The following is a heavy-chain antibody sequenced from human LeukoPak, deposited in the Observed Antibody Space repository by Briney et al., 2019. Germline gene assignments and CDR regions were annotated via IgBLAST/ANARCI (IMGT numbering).Heavy chain of an antibody. D-gene: IGHD3-16*01. CDR2: INDGNGNT. V-gene: IGHV1-3*01. CDR3: ARVGLRYYYYGMDV. J-gene: IGHJ6*04. Sequence: ASVKVSCKASGYTFTSYAMHWVRQAPGQRLEGMGLINDGNGNTKYSQKFQGRVTITRDTSASTAYMELSSLRSEDTAVYYCARVGLRYYYYGMDVWGKGTTVTVSS. CDR1: GYTFTSYA.